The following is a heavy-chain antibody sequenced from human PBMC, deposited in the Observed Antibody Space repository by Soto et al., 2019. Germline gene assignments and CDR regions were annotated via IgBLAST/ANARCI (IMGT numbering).Heavy chain of an antibody. CDR3: AREGDILTGPSGAFDI. CDR2: IYYRGST. V-gene: IGHV4-31*03. J-gene: IGHJ3*02. Sequence: QVQLQESGPGLVKPSQTLSLTCTVSGGSISSGGYYWSWIRQHPGKGLEWIGYIYYRGSTYYNPSLKSGVTISVDTSKNQFSLKLSSVTAADTAVYYCAREGDILTGPSGAFDIWGQGTMVTVSS. CDR1: GGSISSGGYY. D-gene: IGHD3-9*01.